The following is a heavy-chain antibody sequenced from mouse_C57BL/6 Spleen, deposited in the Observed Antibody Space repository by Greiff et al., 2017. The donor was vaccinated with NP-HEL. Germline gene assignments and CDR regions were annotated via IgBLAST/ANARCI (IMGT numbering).Heavy chain of an antibody. CDR3: AREDDRSDFDY. J-gene: IGHJ2*01. D-gene: IGHD2-3*01. V-gene: IGHV1-55*01. CDR1: GYTFTSYW. Sequence: LVESGAELVKPGASVKMSCKASGYTFTSYWITWVKQRPGQGLEWIGDIYPGSGSTNYNEKFKSKATLTVDTSSSTAYMQLSSLTSEDSAVYYCAREDDRSDFDYWGQGTTLTVSS. CDR2: IYPGSGST.